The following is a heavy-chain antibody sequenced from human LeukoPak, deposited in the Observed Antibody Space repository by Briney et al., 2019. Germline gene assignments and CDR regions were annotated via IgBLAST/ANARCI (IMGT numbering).Heavy chain of an antibody. CDR3: TGEKNGSPHY. J-gene: IGHJ4*02. CDR2: IYYTGST. CDR1: RGSISSSSYY. D-gene: IGHD2-8*01. V-gene: IGHV4-39*07. Sequence: SETLSLTCTVSRGSISSSSYYWSWVRQPPGKGLEWIASIYYTGSTYYNPSLKSRATISLDMSKNEFSLKMSSVTAADTAVYFCTGEKNGSPHYWGQGTQVTVSS.